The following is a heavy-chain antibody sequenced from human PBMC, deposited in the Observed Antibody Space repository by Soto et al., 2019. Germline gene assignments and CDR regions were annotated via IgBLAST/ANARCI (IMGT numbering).Heavy chain of an antibody. CDR3: ARGYCDHRGLHSDPTRRSSDL. V-gene: IGHV3-33*01. J-gene: IGHJ2*01. D-gene: IGHD1-1*01. Sequence: GGSLRICCAASGFTFSSYGMHWVRQAPGKGLEWVAVIWYDGSNKYYADSVKGRFTISRDNSKNTLYLQMNSLRAEDTAVYYLARGYCDHRGLHSDPTRRSSDL. CDR1: GFTFSSYG. CDR2: IWYDGSNK.